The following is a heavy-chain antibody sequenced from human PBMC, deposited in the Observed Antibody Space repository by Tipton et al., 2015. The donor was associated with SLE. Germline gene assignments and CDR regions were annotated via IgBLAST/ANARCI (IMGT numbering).Heavy chain of an antibody. D-gene: IGHD4-17*01. V-gene: IGHV3-23*03. CDR2: IYSGGST. J-gene: IGHJ4*02. CDR3: AKDRYGDY. Sequence: GSLRLSCAASGFTFSSYSMNWVRQDPGKGLEWVSVIYSGGSTYYADSVKGRFTISRDNSKNTLYLQMNSLRAEDTAVYYCAKDRYGDYWGQGTLVTVSS. CDR1: GFTFSSYS.